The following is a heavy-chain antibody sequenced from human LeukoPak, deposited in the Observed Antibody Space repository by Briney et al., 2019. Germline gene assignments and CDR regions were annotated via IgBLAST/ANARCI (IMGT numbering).Heavy chain of an antibody. Sequence: SETLSLTCAVYGGSFSGYYWSWIRQPPGKGLEWIGYIYYSGSTNYNPSLKSRVTISVDTSKNQFSLKLSSVTAADTAVYYCAREIYYYDSSGYAPGAFDIWGQGTMVTVSS. V-gene: IGHV4-59*01. D-gene: IGHD3-22*01. CDR2: IYYSGST. CDR3: AREIYYYDSSGYAPGAFDI. CDR1: GGSFSGYY. J-gene: IGHJ3*02.